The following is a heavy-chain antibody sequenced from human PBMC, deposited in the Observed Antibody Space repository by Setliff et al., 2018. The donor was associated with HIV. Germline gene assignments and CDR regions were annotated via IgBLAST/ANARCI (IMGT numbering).Heavy chain of an antibody. CDR3: VRVSCSSWYSIPRNYYYSMDV. J-gene: IGHJ6*03. Sequence: SETLSLTCSVSGDSISSSSYYWGWIRQPPGKGLEWIGGINHSGRTKYNPSLKSRVTTSVDTSKNQFFLRLSSVTDADTAVYYCVRVSCSSWYSIPRNYYYSMDVWGEGTTVTVSS. D-gene: IGHD6-13*01. V-gene: IGHV4-39*07. CDR2: INHSGRT. CDR1: GDSISSSSYY.